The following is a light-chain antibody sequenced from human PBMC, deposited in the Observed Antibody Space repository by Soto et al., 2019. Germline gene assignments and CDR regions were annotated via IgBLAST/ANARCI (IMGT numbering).Light chain of an antibody. CDR2: DAF. V-gene: IGKV1-33*01. Sequence: DLQMTQSPSSLSAFVGDSITITCQASQDIKNYLNWYQHKPGKAPKLLIYDAFKSDTGVPSSFSGSGSGTDFTFTISSLQPEDIATYFCQQYDSLPPTFGGGTRVDI. J-gene: IGKJ4*01. CDR1: QDIKNY. CDR3: QQYDSLPPT.